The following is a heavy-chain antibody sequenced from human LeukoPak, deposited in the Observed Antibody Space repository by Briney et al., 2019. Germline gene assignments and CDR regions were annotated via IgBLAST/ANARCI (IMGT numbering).Heavy chain of an antibody. J-gene: IGHJ4*02. V-gene: IGHV4-34*01. CDR2: INHSGST. CDR1: GGSFNGYY. D-gene: IGHD3-3*01. Sequence: SETLSLTCAVHGGSFNGYYWSWIRQPPGKGLEWIGEINHSGSTNYNPSLKSRVTISVDTSKNQFSLKLSSVTAADTAVYYCARDQTYYDFWSGYYSKHFFDYWGQGTLVTVSS. CDR3: ARDQTYYDFWSGYYSKHFFDY.